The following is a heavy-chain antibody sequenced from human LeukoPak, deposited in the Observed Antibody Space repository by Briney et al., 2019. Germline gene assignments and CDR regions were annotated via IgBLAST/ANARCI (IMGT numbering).Heavy chain of an antibody. V-gene: IGHV4-34*01. Sequence: SETLSLTCAVYGGSFSGYYWSWIRQPPGKGLEWIGETNHSGGTNYNPSLNSRVTISVDASRNQFSLKLSSVTAADTAVYYCARRPKANSRITMVRGVRRGAFDSWGQGTMVTVSS. J-gene: IGHJ3*02. CDR3: ARRPKANSRITMVRGVRRGAFDS. CDR1: GGSFSGYY. CDR2: TNHSGGT. D-gene: IGHD3-10*01.